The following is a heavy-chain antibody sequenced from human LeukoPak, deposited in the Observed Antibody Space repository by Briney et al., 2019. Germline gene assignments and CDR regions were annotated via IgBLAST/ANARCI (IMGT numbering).Heavy chain of an antibody. CDR2: INTDGSDI. Sequence: GGSLRLSCAASGFSFSSYLMHWVRHVPGKGLVWVSRINTDGSDITYADSVKGRFTISRDNAKNTLYLHMNSLRAEDTAVYYCARTGNLLDYWGQGTLVTVSS. CDR1: GFSFSSYL. J-gene: IGHJ4*02. D-gene: IGHD1-7*01. V-gene: IGHV3-74*01. CDR3: ARTGNLLDY.